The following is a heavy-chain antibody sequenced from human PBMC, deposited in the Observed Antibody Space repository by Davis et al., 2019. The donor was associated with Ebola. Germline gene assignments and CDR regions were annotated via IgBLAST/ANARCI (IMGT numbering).Heavy chain of an antibody. J-gene: IGHJ4*02. CDR1: GFTVSSHY. Sequence: GGSLRLSCAASGFTVSSHYMSWVRQAPGKGLEWVSVFYAGGSTYYAESVKGRFTISRDNSKNTLNLHMNSLRAEDTAVYYCARGDGYNFFDYWGQGTLVTVSS. CDR2: FYAGGST. D-gene: IGHD5-24*01. CDR3: ARGDGYNFFDY. V-gene: IGHV3-53*01.